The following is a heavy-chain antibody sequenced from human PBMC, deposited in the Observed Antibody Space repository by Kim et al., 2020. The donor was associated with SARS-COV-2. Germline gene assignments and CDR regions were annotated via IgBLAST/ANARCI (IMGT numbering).Heavy chain of an antibody. V-gene: IGHV3-49*03. CDR3: TRDVMATIWANY. Sequence: GGSLRLSCTASGFTFGDYAMSWFRQAPGKGLEWVGFIRSKAYGGTTEYAASVKGRFTISRDDSKSIAYLQMSSLKTEVTAVYYCTRDVMATIWANYWGQGPLVTVSS. D-gene: IGHD5-12*01. J-gene: IGHJ4*02. CDR1: GFTFGDYA. CDR2: IRSKAYGGTT.